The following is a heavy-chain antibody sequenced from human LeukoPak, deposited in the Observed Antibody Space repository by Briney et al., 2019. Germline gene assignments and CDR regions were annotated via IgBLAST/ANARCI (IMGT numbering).Heavy chain of an antibody. Sequence: PGGSLRLSCAASGFTFSDYSMSWVRQAPGKGLEWVANIKQDGSEESYVDSVKGRFTISRDNAKNSLYLQMNSLRAEDTAVYYCAELGITMIGGVWGKGTTVTISS. J-gene: IGHJ6*04. D-gene: IGHD3-10*02. CDR3: AELGITMIGGV. CDR1: GFTFSDYS. V-gene: IGHV3-7*01. CDR2: IKQDGSEE.